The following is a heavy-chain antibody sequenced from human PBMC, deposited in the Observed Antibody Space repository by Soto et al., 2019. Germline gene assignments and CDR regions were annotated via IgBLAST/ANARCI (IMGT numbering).Heavy chain of an antibody. Sequence: FCGCSLSTNRMGVGWIRQPPGKALEWLALIYWDDDKRYSPSLKSRLTITKDTSKNQVVLTMTNMDPVDTATYXCAHRLIGLKSYGYFDYWGQGTLVTVYS. CDR3: AHRLIGLKSYGYFDY. V-gene: IGHV2-5*02. D-gene: IGHD3-10*01. CDR1: GCSLSTNRMG. J-gene: IGHJ4*02. CDR2: IYWDDDK.